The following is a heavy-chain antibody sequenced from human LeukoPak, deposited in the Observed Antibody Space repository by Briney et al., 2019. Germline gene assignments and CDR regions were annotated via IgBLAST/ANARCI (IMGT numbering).Heavy chain of an antibody. V-gene: IGHV3-7*01. CDR3: ARAVDAFDI. CDR2: IKQDGSEK. CDR1: GFTFSSYW. Sequence: PGGXXRLSCAASGFTFSSYWMSWVRQAPGKGLEWVANIKQDGSEKYYVDSVKGGFTISRDKAKNSLYLQMNSLRAEDTAVYYCARAVDAFDIWGQGTMVTVSS. J-gene: IGHJ3*02.